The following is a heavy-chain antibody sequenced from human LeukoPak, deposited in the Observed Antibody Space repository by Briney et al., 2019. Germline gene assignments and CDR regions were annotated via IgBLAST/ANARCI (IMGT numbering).Heavy chain of an antibody. V-gene: IGHV3-7*04. J-gene: IGHJ4*02. CDR3: ARGNGGTRDY. CDR1: GFTFSGYW. CDR2: IKPDGSDK. D-gene: IGHD2-8*01. Sequence: GRSLRLSCAASGFTFSGYWMSWVRQAPGKGLEWVANIKPDGSDKYYVDSVKGRFTISRDNAKNSLYLQMNSLRAEDTAVYYCARGNGGTRDYWGQGTLVTVSS.